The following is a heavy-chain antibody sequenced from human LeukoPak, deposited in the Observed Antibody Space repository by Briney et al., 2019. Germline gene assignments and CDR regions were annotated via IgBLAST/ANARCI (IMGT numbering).Heavy chain of an antibody. J-gene: IGHJ4*02. Sequence: GGSLRLSCAASGFTFSSYWMHWVRQAPGKGLVWVSRINSDGSSTSYADSVKGRFTISRDNAKNTLYLQMNSLRGEDTAVYFCARQVSREGHFDYWGQGALVTVSS. CDR3: ARQVSREGHFDY. D-gene: IGHD1-26*01. CDR1: GFTFSSYW. V-gene: IGHV3-74*01. CDR2: INSDGSST.